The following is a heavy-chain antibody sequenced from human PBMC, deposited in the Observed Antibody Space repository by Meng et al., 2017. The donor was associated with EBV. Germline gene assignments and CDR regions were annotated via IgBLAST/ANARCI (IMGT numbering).Heavy chain of an antibody. J-gene: IGHJ4*02. CDR1: GGPFRYYA. D-gene: IGHD3-10*01. CDR3: ASESGRGYTPDY. Sequence: QVQLGQSAAEVKKPGSSVKVSCNTSGGPFRYYAISWVRQAPGQGLEWLGGFLPRLGAPNYAQKFHGRVKITADESTSTHYMDLSSLRSEDTAIYYCASESGRGYTPDYWGQGTLVTVSS. V-gene: IGHV1-69*01. CDR2: FLPRLGAP.